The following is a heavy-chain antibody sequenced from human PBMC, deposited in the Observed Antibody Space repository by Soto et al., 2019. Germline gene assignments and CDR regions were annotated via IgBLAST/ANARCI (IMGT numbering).Heavy chain of an antibody. CDR1: GYTFTGYY. CDR2: INPNSGGT. CDR3: ARESANYDFRSGYYSNWFDP. Sequence: ASVKVSCKASGYTFTGYYMHWVRQAPGQGLEWMGWINPNSGGTNYAQKFQGRVTMTRDTSISTAYMELSRLRSDDTAVYYCARESANYDFRSGYYSNWFDPWGQGTLVTVSS. D-gene: IGHD3-3*01. V-gene: IGHV1-2*02. J-gene: IGHJ5*02.